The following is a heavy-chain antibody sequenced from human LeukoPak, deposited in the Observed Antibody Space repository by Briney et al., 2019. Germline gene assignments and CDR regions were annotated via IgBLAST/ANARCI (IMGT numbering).Heavy chain of an antibody. V-gene: IGHV1-8*01. CDR1: GYTFTIYD. D-gene: IGHD2-2*01. CDR2: MNPNSGNT. CDR3: ARWNSHVVPAATGYYYYGMDV. J-gene: IGHJ6*02. Sequence: ASVKVSCKASGYTFTIYDINWVRQATGQGLEWMGWMNPNSGNTGYAQKFQGRVTMTRNTSISTAYMELSSLRSEDTAVYYCARWNSHVVPAATGYYYYGMDVWGQGTTVTVSS.